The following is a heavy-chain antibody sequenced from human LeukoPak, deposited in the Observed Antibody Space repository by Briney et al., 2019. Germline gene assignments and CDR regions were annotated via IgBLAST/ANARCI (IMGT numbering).Heavy chain of an antibody. Sequence: SETLSLTCTGSGGSISSSSYYWGWIRQPPGKGLEWIGSIYYSGSTYYNPSLKSRVTISVDTSKNQFSLKLSSVTAADTAVYYCASTLSGSYSNVDYWGQGTLVTVSS. V-gene: IGHV4-39*01. CDR2: IYYSGST. D-gene: IGHD1-26*01. CDR3: ASTLSGSYSNVDY. J-gene: IGHJ4*02. CDR1: GGSISSSSYY.